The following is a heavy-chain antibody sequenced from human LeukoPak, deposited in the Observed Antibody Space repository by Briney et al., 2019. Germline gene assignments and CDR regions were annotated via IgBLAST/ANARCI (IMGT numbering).Heavy chain of an antibody. Sequence: GGSLRLSCAASGFTFDNYAMSWVRQVPGKGLEWVSTIGDGAGSTWYSDSVKGRFTISRDNAKNSLYLQMNSLRDEDTAVYYCASSGSYRFDYWGQGTLVTVSS. CDR1: GFTFDNYA. CDR3: ASSGSYRFDY. CDR2: IGDGAGST. J-gene: IGHJ4*02. V-gene: IGHV3-23*01. D-gene: IGHD1-26*01.